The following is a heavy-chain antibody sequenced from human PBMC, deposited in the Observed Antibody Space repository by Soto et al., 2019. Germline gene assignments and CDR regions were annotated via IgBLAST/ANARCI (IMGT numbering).Heavy chain of an antibody. CDR3: TRAALKGELLDY. D-gene: IGHD1-26*01. Sequence: QVHLVESGGGVVQPGRSLRLSCAASGFTFNNHGMHWVRQAPGKGLEWVALIWHDGSNKVYADSVKGRFTISRDNSKNTLNLQMISLRVEDTAVYYCTRAALKGELLDYWGQGTQVTVSS. CDR1: GFTFNNHG. J-gene: IGHJ4*02. CDR2: IWHDGSNK. V-gene: IGHV3-33*01.